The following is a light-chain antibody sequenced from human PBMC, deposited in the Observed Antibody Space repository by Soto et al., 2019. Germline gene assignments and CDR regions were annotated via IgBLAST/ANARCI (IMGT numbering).Light chain of an antibody. Sequence: EIVLTQSPGTLSLSPGERATLSGRASQSVSSSYLAWYQQKPGQAPRLLIYRASSRATGIPDRFSGTGSGTDFTLTISRLEPEDFEVYYCQQYGSSPCTFGQGTKLEI. CDR2: RAS. V-gene: IGKV3-20*01. J-gene: IGKJ2*02. CDR1: QSVSSSY. CDR3: QQYGSSPCT.